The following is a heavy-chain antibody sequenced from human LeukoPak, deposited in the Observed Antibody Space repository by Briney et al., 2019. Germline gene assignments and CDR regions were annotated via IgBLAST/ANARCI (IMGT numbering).Heavy chain of an antibody. CDR2: INPNSGGT. D-gene: IGHD3-22*01. J-gene: IGHJ4*02. CDR3: ARGSGYYRYYFDY. Sequence: ASVKVSCKASGYTFTGYYMHWVRQAPGQGLEWMGWINPNSGGTNYAQKFQGRVSMTRDTSISTAYMELSRLRSDDTAVYYCARGSGYYRYYFDYWGQGTLVTVSS. V-gene: IGHV1-2*02. CDR1: GYTFTGYY.